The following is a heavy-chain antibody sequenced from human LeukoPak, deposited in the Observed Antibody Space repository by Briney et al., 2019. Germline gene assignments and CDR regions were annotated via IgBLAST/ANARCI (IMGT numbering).Heavy chain of an antibody. CDR3: ASHYYYDSGGYLNY. V-gene: IGHV1-18*01. J-gene: IGHJ4*02. CDR2: VSADNANR. CDR1: GYTSITYG. D-gene: IGHD3-22*01. Sequence: ASVKVSCKASGYTSITYGITWVRQAPGQGLEWMGWVSADNANRDYAQNLQGRVTMTTDTSTSTAYMELGSLRADDTAVYFCASHYYYDSGGYLNYWGQGTLVTVS.